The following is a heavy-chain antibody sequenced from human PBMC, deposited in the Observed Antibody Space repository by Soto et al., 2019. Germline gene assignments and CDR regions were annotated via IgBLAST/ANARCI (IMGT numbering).Heavy chain of an antibody. V-gene: IGHV4-59*01. CDR3: ATSLTFYSSGWYDY. CDR2: IYYSGST. D-gene: IGHD6-19*01. CDR1: GGSISSYY. Sequence: SETLSLTCTVSGGSISSYYWSWIRQPPGKGLEWIGYIYYSGSTNYNPSLKSRVTISVDTSKNQFSLKLSSVTAADTAVYYCATSLTFYSSGWYDYWGQGTLVTVSS. J-gene: IGHJ4*02.